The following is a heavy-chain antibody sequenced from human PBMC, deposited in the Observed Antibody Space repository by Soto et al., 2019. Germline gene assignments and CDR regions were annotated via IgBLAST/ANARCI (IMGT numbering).Heavy chain of an antibody. Sequence: SETLSLTCTVSGGSISSSSYYWGWIRQPPGKGLEWIGSIYYSGSTYYNPSLKSRVTISVDTSKNQFSLKLSSVTAADTAVYYCARDRDYYDSSGYYYGHDAFDIWGQGTMVTVSS. CDR3: ARDRDYYDSSGYYYGHDAFDI. CDR1: GGSISSSSYY. J-gene: IGHJ3*02. CDR2: IYYSGST. D-gene: IGHD3-22*01. V-gene: IGHV4-39*02.